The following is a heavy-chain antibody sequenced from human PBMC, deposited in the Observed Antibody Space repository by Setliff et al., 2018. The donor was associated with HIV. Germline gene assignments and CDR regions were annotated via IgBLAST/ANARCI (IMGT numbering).Heavy chain of an antibody. CDR2: IYYSGST. V-gene: IGHV4-61*01. Sequence: SETLSLTCTVSGGSVSSGSYYWSWIRQPPGKGLEWIGYIYYSGSTKHNPSLKSRVTISLDTSKNQFSLKLSSVTAADTAVYYCAREDYYYYGMDVWGQGTTVTVSS. CDR3: AREDYYYYGMDV. J-gene: IGHJ6*02. CDR1: GGSVSSGSYY.